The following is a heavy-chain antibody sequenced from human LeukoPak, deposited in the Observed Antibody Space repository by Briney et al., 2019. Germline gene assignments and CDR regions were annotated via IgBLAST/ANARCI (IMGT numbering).Heavy chain of an antibody. Sequence: PGGSLRLSCAASGFTFSSYEMNWVRQAPGKGLEWVSYISSSGSTIYCADSVKGRFTISRDNAKNSLYLQMNSLRAEDTAVYYCARATRTFDYWGQGTLVTVSS. CDR3: ARATRTFDY. CDR1: GFTFSSYE. D-gene: IGHD1/OR15-1a*01. V-gene: IGHV3-48*03. J-gene: IGHJ4*02. CDR2: ISSSGSTI.